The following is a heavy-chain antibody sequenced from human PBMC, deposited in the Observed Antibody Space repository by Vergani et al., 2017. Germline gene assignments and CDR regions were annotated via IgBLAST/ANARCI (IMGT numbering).Heavy chain of an antibody. V-gene: IGHV2-26*01. CDR1: GFPLSNARMG. J-gene: IGHJ3*02. CDR3: ERISRPAVTTQEAFDI. Sequence: QVTLKESGPVLVKPTETLTPTCTVPGFPLSNARMGVSWIRQPQGKALEWVANIFSNDEKTYNTSLKGRLTISTDTSKSQVFLTMTKLDPADTATYYCERISRPAVTTQEAFDIWGQGTMVTVSS. D-gene: IGHD4-17*01. CDR2: IFSNDEK.